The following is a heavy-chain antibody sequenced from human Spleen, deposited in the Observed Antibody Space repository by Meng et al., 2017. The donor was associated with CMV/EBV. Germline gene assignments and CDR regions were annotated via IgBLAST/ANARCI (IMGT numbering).Heavy chain of an antibody. CDR2: ISSETTYI. Sequence: GESLKISCAASRFTFSSYSMNWVRQARGRGLEWVSSISSETTYIYYADSVKGRFTISRDNAKNSLYLQMNSLRAEDTAVYYCARAGLWGDFDYWGQGTLVTVSS. CDR1: RFTFSSYS. J-gene: IGHJ4*02. V-gene: IGHV3-21*01. CDR3: ARAGLWGDFDY. D-gene: IGHD1-26*01.